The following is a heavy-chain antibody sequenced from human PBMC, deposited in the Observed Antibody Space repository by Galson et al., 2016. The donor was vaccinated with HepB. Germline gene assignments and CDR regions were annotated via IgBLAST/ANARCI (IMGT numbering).Heavy chain of an antibody. CDR1: GGTFRNYA. J-gene: IGHJ6*02. D-gene: IGHD2-15*01. Sequence: SVKVSCKASGGTFRNYAVNWVRQAPGQGLEYVGRVIPIFGTAKYTQKFQGRATITADEPTSTAYMALSSLGSEDTAVYYCARSRRVEGGYYYGLDVWGPGTTVTVSS. V-gene: IGHV1-69*13. CDR3: ARSRRVEGGYYYGLDV. CDR2: VIPIFGTA.